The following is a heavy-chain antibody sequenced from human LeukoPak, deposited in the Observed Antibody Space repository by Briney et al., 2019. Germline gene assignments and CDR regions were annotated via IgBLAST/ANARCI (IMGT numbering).Heavy chain of an antibody. V-gene: IGHV1-24*01. CDR1: GYTLTELS. CDR3: ATDRPGGGSYSRYYYYGMDV. CDR2: FDLEDGET. J-gene: IGHJ6*02. D-gene: IGHD1-26*01. Sequence: ASVKVSCKVSGYTLTELSMHWVRQAPGKGLEWMGGFDLEDGETIYAQKFQGRVTMTEGTSTDTAYMELSSLRSEDTAVYYCATDRPGGGSYSRYYYYGMDVWGQGTTVTVSS.